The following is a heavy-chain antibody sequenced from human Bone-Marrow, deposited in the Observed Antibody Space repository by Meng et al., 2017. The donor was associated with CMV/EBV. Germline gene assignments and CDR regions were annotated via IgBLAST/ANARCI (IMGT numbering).Heavy chain of an antibody. CDR3: SKGVPAAPNTYFQH. D-gene: IGHD2-2*01. Sequence: ASVKVSCKASGYTFTSYYMHWVRQAPGQGLAWMGIINPSGGRTSYAQKFQGRVTMTRDTSSSTVYMELSSLRSEDTAVYYCSKGVPAAPNTYFQHWSQGTLVTVSS. V-gene: IGHV1-46*01. CDR1: GYTFTSYY. J-gene: IGHJ1*01. CDR2: INPSGGRT.